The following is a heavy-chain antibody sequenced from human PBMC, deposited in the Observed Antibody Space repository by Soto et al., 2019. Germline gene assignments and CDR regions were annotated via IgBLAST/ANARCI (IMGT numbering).Heavy chain of an antibody. J-gene: IGHJ6*02. D-gene: IGHD6-19*01. Sequence: QVQLVQSGAEVKKPGASVKVSCRASGYTFTSYVISWVRQAPAQGLEWMGWISAYNGNTNFAQKLQGRVTMTTDTPTRRDYMERRSLRSDDTAVYYCARVGATVAGPYGMDVWGQGTTVTVSS. CDR2: ISAYNGNT. CDR1: GYTFTSYV. V-gene: IGHV1-18*01. CDR3: ARVGATVAGPYGMDV.